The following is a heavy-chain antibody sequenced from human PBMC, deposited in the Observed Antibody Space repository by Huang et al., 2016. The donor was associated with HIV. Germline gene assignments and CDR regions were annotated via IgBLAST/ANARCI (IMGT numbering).Heavy chain of an antibody. J-gene: IGHJ5*02. V-gene: IGHV1-24*01. CDR2: FDAIGGGT. Sequence: QVQLVQFGAEVKKPGASVQVSCKVSGKSVSEVAMHWVRPAPGKGREGMGGFDAIGGGTVYPQKFQGRVSMTEDTSTDTAYMELSGLRSDDTAVYYCVTSRKTISGGRVGWFDPWGQGTLVTVSS. CDR3: VTSRKTISGGRVGWFDP. CDR1: GKSVSEVA. D-gene: IGHD3-3*01.